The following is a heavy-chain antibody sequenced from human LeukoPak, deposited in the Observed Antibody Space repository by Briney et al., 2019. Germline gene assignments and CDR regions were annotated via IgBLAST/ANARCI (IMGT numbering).Heavy chain of an antibody. CDR3: ARLCIVGTKSAFDI. Sequence: GGSLRLSCAASGFTFSSYAMHWVREAPGKGLEWVAVISYDGSNKYYADSVKGRFTISRDNSKNTLYLQMNSLRAEGTAVYYCARLCIVGTKSAFDIWGQGTMVTVSS. D-gene: IGHD1-26*01. CDR1: GFTFSSYA. J-gene: IGHJ3*02. CDR2: ISYDGSNK. V-gene: IGHV3-30*04.